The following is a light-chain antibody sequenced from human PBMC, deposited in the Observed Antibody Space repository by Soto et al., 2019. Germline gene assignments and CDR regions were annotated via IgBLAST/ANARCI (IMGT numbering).Light chain of an antibody. CDR2: DVS. Sequence: QSALTQPASVSGSPGQSITISCTGTSSDVGGYNYASWYQQHPGKAPKLTIYDVSNRPSGVSNRFSGSKSGNTASLTISGLQAEDEADYFCSSYTTSSTVVFGGGTKLTVL. V-gene: IGLV2-14*01. CDR1: SSDVGGYNY. CDR3: SSYTTSSTVV. J-gene: IGLJ2*01.